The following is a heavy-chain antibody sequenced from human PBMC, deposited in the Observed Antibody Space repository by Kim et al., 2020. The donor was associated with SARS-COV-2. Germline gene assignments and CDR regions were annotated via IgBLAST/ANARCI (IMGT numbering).Heavy chain of an antibody. J-gene: IGHJ4*02. D-gene: IGHD4-17*01. CDR2: IYYSGST. CDR1: GGSISSGGYY. CDR3: ARADFDYGDYVAAPFDY. V-gene: IGHV4-31*03. Sequence: SETLSLTCTVSGGSISSGGYYWSWIRQHPGKGLEWIGYIYYSGSTYYNPSLKSRVTISVDTSKNQFSLKLSSVTVADTAVYYCARADFDYGDYVAAPFDYWGQGTLVTVSS.